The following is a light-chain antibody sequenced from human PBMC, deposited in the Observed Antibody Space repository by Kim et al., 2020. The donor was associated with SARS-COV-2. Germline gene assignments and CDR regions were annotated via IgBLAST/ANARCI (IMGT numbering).Light chain of an antibody. Sequence: RVTISCTGSSYNIGAGYDVHWYQRLPGTAPKLLIYGNSNRPSGVPNRFSGSKSGTSASLAITGLQAEDEADYYCQSYDSSLSGVVFGGGTQLTVL. CDR3: QSYDSSLSGVV. CDR2: GNS. J-gene: IGLJ2*01. V-gene: IGLV1-40*01. CDR1: SYNIGAGYD.